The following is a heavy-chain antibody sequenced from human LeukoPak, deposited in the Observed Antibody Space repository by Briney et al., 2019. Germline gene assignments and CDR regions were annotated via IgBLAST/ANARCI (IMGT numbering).Heavy chain of an antibody. D-gene: IGHD3/OR15-3a*01. CDR3: AILISVSDWFDP. Sequence: SETLSLTCTVSGGSLSSYYWSWIRQPRGKGLEWIGYIYYSGSTNYNPSLKSRATISVDTSKNQFSLKLSSVTAADTAVYYCAILISVSDWFDPWGQGTLVTVSS. CDR2: IYYSGST. V-gene: IGHV4-59*01. J-gene: IGHJ5*02. CDR1: GGSLSSYY.